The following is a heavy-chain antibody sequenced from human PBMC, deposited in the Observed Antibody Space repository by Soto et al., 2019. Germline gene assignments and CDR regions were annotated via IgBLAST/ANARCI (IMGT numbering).Heavy chain of an antibody. CDR3: ARVHSLLRYFDWSPFDY. CDR1: GYTFTSYG. V-gene: IGHV1-18*01. D-gene: IGHD3-9*01. Sequence: ASVKVSCKASGYTFTSYGISWVRQAPGQGLEWIGWISAYNGNTNYAQKLQGRVTMTTDTSTSTAYMELRSLRSDDTAVYYCARVHSLLRYFDWSPFDYWGQGTLVTVSS. J-gene: IGHJ4*02. CDR2: ISAYNGNT.